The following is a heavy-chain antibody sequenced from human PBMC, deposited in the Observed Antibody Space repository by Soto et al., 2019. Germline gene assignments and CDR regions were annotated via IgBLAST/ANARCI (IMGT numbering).Heavy chain of an antibody. V-gene: IGHV3-23*01. CDR3: AAQVVGAIPFYDY. Sequence: GGSLRLSCAASGFTFSSYAMSWVRQALGKGLEWVSAISGSGGSTYYADSVKGRFTISRDNSKNTLYLQMNSLRAEDTAVYYCAAQVVGAIPFYDYWGQGTLVTVSS. CDR2: ISGSGGST. CDR1: GFTFSSYA. J-gene: IGHJ4*02. D-gene: IGHD1-26*01.